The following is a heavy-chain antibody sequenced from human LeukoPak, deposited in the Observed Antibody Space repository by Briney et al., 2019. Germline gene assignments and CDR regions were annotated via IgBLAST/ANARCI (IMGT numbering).Heavy chain of an antibody. CDR2: INHSGSP. D-gene: IGHD3-3*01. V-gene: IGHV4-34*01. CDR1: GLSFSGYY. J-gene: IGHJ4*02. Sequence: AETLSLTHAVYGLSFSGYYGSWTRQPPGKGLEWMGEINHSGSPNYNPSLKTRVTISVDTPKTQFSLKLTSVTATYTPVHYCVRGVRRALRCLNWPRRGDYWGQGTLVTVSS. CDR3: VRGVRRALRCLNWPRRGDY.